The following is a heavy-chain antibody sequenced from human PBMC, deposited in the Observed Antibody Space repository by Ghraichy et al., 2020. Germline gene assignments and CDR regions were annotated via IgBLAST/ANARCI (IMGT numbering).Heavy chain of an antibody. D-gene: IGHD2/OR15-2a*01. Sequence: GGSLRLSCVASGFTFTSHAMTWVRQAPGKGLEWVSSISASGATPYYGTSASGRFTISKDNSKNTVYLQLNSLRAEDTAIYFCAKGSTSAKDYYGMDVWGQGTTVTVS. J-gene: IGHJ6*02. V-gene: IGHV3-23*01. CDR1: GFTFTSHA. CDR2: ISASGATP. CDR3: AKGSTSAKDYYGMDV.